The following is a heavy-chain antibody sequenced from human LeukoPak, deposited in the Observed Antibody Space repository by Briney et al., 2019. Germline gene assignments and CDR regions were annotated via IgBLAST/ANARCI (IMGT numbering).Heavy chain of an antibody. CDR2: FDPEDGKT. D-gene: IGHD3-10*01. CDR1: GYRLSELS. J-gene: IGHJ4*02. V-gene: IGHV1-24*01. CDR3: ARGVGASDLDY. Sequence: ASVKVSCKVSGYRLSELSMHWVRQAPGKGLEWMGRFDPEDGKTIYTQKFQGRVTMTEDTSADIAYMELSSLKSEDTGMYFCARGVGASDLDYWGKGPLVTVSS.